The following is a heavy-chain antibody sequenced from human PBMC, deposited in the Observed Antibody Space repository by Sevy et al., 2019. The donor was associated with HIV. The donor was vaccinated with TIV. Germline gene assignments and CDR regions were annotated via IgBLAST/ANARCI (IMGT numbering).Heavy chain of an antibody. CDR3: TRALATADTPEYYFDY. V-gene: IGHV3-49*03. D-gene: IGHD5-12*01. Sequence: GGSLRLSFTSSGFTFGDYAMSWFRQAPGKGLEWVAFIRRNSHEPYGGTTEYAASVKGRFTISRDDSKSIAYLQMNSLKTEDTAVYYCTRALATADTPEYYFDYWGQGILVTVSS. CDR1: GFTFGDYA. CDR2: IRRNSHEPYGGTT. J-gene: IGHJ4*02.